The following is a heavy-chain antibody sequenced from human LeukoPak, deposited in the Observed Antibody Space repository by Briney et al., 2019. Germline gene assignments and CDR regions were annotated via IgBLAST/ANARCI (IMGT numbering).Heavy chain of an antibody. D-gene: IGHD6-19*01. J-gene: IGHJ5*02. CDR2: ISTSSSYI. V-gene: IGHV3-21*01. CDR3: ARGKEVVAATGNWLDP. CDR1: DFSFITYA. Sequence: GGSLRLSCAGSDFSFITYAMNWVRQAPGKGLEWVSSISTSSSYIYYADSVKGRFTISRDNARNSLYLEMNSLRAEDTAVYYCARGKEVVAATGNWLDPWGQGTLVTVSS.